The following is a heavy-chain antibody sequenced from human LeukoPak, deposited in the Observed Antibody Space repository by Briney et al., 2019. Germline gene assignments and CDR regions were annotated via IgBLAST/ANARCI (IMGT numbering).Heavy chain of an antibody. CDR3: AKDQDCSSTSCYGSHGPFDY. D-gene: IGHD2-2*01. J-gene: IGHJ4*02. CDR2: ISYDGSNK. Sequence: LSGRSLRLSCAASGFTFSSYGMHWVRQAPGKGLEWVAVISYDGSNKYYADSVKGRFTISRDNSKNTLYLQMNSLRAEDTAVYYCAKDQDCSSTSCYGSHGPFDYWGQGTLVTVSS. V-gene: IGHV3-30*18. CDR1: GFTFSSYG.